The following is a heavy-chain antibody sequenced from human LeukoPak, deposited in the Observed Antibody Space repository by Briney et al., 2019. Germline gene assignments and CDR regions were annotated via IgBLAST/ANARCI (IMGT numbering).Heavy chain of an antibody. CDR2: ISESGDAT. D-gene: IGHD4-17*01. J-gene: IGHJ4*02. CDR3: AREPYGDYDY. CDR1: GFTFSNYA. V-gene: IGHV3-23*01. Sequence: GGSLRLSCAASGFTFSNYAMSWVRQAPGKGLEWVSSISESGDATYYAEFVKGRFTISRDNAKNSLYLQMNSLRAEDTAVYYCAREPYGDYDYWGQGTLVTVSS.